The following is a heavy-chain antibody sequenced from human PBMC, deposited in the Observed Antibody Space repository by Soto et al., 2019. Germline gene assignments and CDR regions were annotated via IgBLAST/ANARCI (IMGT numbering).Heavy chain of an antibody. J-gene: IGHJ6*02. Sequence: QVQLQESGPGLVKPSQTLSLTCTVSGGSISSGGYYWSWIRQHPGKGLEWIGYIYDSGSTYYNPSLESRVTISVDTSKNQFSLKLSTVTAADTAVYHCARGFLEWLSHPYYGMDVWGQGTTVTVSS. V-gene: IGHV4-31*03. CDR1: GGSISSGGYY. D-gene: IGHD3-3*01. CDR3: ARGFLEWLSHPYYGMDV. CDR2: IYDSGST.